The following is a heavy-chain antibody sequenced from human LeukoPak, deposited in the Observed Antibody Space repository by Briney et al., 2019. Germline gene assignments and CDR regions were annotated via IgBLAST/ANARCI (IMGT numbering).Heavy chain of an antibody. D-gene: IGHD3-10*01. Sequence: PSETLSLTCTVSGGSISSGSYYWRWIRQPAGKGLEWIGRIYTSGSTNYNPSLKSRVTISVDTSKNQFSLKLSSVTPADTAVYYCARGLPTMGGFGMDVWGQGTTVTVSS. CDR3: ARGLPTMGGFGMDV. CDR1: GGSISSGSYY. CDR2: IYTSGST. J-gene: IGHJ6*02. V-gene: IGHV4-61*02.